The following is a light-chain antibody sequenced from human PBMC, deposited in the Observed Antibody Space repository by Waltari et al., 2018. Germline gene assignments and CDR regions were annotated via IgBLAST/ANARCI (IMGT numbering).Light chain of an antibody. CDR1: SSNIGAGYD. Sequence: QSVLTQPPSVSGAPGQRVTISCTGSSSNIGAGYDVHWYQQLPGTAPKLLIYGNSNRPSGVPDRFSGAKSGTSASLAITGLHAEDDADYYCQSYDSSLSGYVVGTGTKVTVL. CDR2: GNS. CDR3: QSYDSSLSGYV. V-gene: IGLV1-40*01. J-gene: IGLJ1*01.